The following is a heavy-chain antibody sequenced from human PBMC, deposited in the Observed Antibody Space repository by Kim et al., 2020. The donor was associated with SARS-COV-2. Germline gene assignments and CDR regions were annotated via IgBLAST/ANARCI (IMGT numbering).Heavy chain of an antibody. CDR1: GFTFSSYE. J-gene: IGHJ6*02. CDR2: ISSSGSTI. D-gene: IGHD6-13*01. V-gene: IGHV3-48*03. Sequence: GGSLRLSCAASGFTFSSYEMNWVRQAPGKGLEWVSYISSSGSTIYYADSVKGRFTISRDNAKNSLYLQMNSLRAEDTAVYYCARDGVEQQLVPGYYYGMDVWGQGATVTVSS. CDR3: ARDGVEQQLVPGYYYGMDV.